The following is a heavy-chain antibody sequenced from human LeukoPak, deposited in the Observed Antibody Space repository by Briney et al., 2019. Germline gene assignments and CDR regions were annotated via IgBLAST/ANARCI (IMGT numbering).Heavy chain of an antibody. CDR3: AGQGSDYYYGMDV. J-gene: IGHJ6*02. CDR1: GGSINSGDYY. D-gene: IGHD1-26*01. Sequence: SETLSLTCTVSGGSINSGDYYWSWIRQPPGKGLEWIGYIYYSGSTYYNPSLKSRVTISVDTSKNQFSLKLSSVTAADTAVYYCAGQGSDYYYGMDVWGQGTTVTVSS. CDR2: IYYSGST. V-gene: IGHV4-30-4*01.